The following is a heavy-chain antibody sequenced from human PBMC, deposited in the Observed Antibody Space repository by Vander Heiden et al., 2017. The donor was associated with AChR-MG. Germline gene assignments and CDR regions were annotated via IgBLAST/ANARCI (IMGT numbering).Heavy chain of an antibody. J-gene: IGHJ2*01. Sequence: EVQLEESGGGLVQPGGSLRLSCAASGSTLNKYWMSWVRQAPEKGLEWVANIKEDGSEKYYVDSVKGRFTISRDNADNALYLQMNSLRAEDTAVYYCARLVVVTATYWYFDLWGRGTLATVSS. CDR2: IKEDGSEK. CDR3: ARLVVVTATYWYFDL. CDR1: GSTLNKYW. D-gene: IGHD2-21*02. V-gene: IGHV3-7*01.